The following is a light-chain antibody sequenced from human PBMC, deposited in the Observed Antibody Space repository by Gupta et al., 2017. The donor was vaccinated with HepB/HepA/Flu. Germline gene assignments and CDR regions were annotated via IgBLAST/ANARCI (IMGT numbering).Light chain of an antibody. V-gene: IGLV1-47*01. Sequence: QSVLTQPPSASGTPGQRVTISCSGSSSNIRSNYVYWYQQLPGTAPKLLIYRNSQRPSGVPDRFSGSKSGTSASLAISRLRSEDEADYYCAAWDDSLSGPVFGGGTKLTVL. CDR2: RNS. J-gene: IGLJ3*02. CDR3: AAWDDSLSGPV. CDR1: SSNIRSNY.